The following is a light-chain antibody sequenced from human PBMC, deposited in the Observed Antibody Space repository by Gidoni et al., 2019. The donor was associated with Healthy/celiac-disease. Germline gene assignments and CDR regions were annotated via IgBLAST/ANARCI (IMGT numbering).Light chain of an antibody. CDR3: QQSYSTPQT. CDR1: QSISSY. V-gene: IGKV1-39*01. Sequence: DIQMNQSPSSLSASVGDRVTITCRASQSISSYLNWYQQKPGKAPKLLIYAASSLQSGVPSRFSGSGSGTDFTLTISSLQPEDFATYYCQQSYSTPQTFXQGTKVEIK. J-gene: IGKJ1*01. CDR2: AAS.